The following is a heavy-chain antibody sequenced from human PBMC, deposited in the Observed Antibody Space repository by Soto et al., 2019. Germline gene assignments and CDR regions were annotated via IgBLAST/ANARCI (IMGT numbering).Heavy chain of an antibody. Sequence: GSLRLSCAASGFTFSSYGMHWVRQAPGKGLEWVAVISYDGSNKYYADSVKGRFTISRDNSKNTLYLQMNSLRAEDTAVYYCAKEGFVVVPAAMFDYWGQGTLVTVSS. CDR1: GFTFSSYG. CDR2: ISYDGSNK. V-gene: IGHV3-30*18. D-gene: IGHD2-2*01. J-gene: IGHJ4*02. CDR3: AKEGFVVVPAAMFDY.